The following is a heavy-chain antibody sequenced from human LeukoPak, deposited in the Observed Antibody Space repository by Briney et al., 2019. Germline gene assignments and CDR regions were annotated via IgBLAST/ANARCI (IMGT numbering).Heavy chain of an antibody. CDR1: IRPNSRYY. V-gene: IGHV4-59*07. CDR3: WGLSGYDWESFYDY. D-gene: IGHD5-12*01. J-gene: IGHJ4*02. Sequence: SDTLSLTCTLWIRPNSRYYGRWIREPRGKGLEWIGYIYYRGSTYYNPSRKGRVNISVNTSKNQFFFKMRSVPAAETAVYYWWGLSGYDWESFYDYWGQGTLVTVSS. CDR2: IYYRGST.